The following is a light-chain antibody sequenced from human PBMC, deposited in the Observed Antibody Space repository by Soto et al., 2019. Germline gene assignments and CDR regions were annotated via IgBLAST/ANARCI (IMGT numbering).Light chain of an antibody. CDR1: QSISTW. CDR3: QQYNTYSWT. J-gene: IGKJ1*01. V-gene: IGKV1-5*03. Sequence: DIQMTQSPSTLSASVGDRVTITCRASQSISTWLAWYQQKPGKAPKVLIYKVSSVESGVPSRFSGSGSGTEFTLTISSLQPDDFATYYCQQYNTYSWTFGQGTKVEIK. CDR2: KVS.